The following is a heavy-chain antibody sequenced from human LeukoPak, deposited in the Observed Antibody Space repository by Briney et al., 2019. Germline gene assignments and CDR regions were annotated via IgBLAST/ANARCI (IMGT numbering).Heavy chain of an antibody. CDR2: IYPGDSDT. J-gene: IGHJ6*02. CDR3: ARLTAVAGTVYYYGMDV. V-gene: IGHV5-51*01. Sequence: ESLKISCKGSGYSFTSYWIGWVRQMPGKGLDWMGIIYPGDSDTRYSPSFQGQVTISADKSISTAYLQWSSLKASDTAMYYCARLTAVAGTVYYYGMDVWGQGTTVTVSS. CDR1: GYSFTSYW. D-gene: IGHD6-19*01.